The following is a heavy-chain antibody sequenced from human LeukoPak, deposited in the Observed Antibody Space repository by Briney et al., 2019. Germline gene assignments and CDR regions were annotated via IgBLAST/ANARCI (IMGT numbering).Heavy chain of an antibody. CDR3: ARATGYYNGYYYYGMDV. D-gene: IGHD3-9*01. CDR1: GYTFTSYY. J-gene: IGHJ6*02. V-gene: IGHV1-46*01. Sequence: ASVTVSCKASGYTFTSYYMHWVRQAPGQGLAWMGIINPSGGSTSYAQKFQGRVTMTRDTSTSTVYMELSSLRSEDTAVYYCARATGYYNGYYYYGMDVWGQGTTVTVSS. CDR2: INPSGGST.